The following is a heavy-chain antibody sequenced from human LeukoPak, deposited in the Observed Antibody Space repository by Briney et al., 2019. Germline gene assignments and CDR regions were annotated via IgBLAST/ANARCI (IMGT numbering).Heavy chain of an antibody. J-gene: IGHJ6*03. V-gene: IGHV3-23*01. CDR3: AKGAVESLNYYFYMEV. CDR1: GLIFSNFA. D-gene: IGHD4-23*01. CDR2: ISGSGGTT. Sequence: GGSLRLSCAASGLIFSNFAMSWVRQAPGKGPQWVSSISGSGGTTYIADSVKGRFTISRDNSKNTLFLEMSGLRVEGTALYYCAKGAVESLNYYFYMEVWGTGTTVTVSS.